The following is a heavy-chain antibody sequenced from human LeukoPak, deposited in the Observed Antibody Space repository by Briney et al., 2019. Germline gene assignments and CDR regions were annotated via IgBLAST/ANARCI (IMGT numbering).Heavy chain of an antibody. V-gene: IGHV4-4*07. CDR1: GASISSYC. D-gene: IGHD1-20*01. Sequence: APQTLSLTRPVSGASISSYCCSWIRPPAGKGLEWIGRVYTIGSTNKNPSLKSRATMSVNTSKNQFSLKLSSVTAADTAVYYCARDPFNWNYFDYWGQGTLVTVSS. CDR3: ARDPFNWNYFDY. J-gene: IGHJ4*02. CDR2: VYTIGST.